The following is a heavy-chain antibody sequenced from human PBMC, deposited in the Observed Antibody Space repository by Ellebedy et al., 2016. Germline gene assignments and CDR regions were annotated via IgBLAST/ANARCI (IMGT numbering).Heavy chain of an antibody. V-gene: IGHV3-9*01. Sequence: GGSLRLSXAASGFTFDDYAMHWVRQAPGKGLEWVSGISWNSGSIGYADSVKGRFTISRDNAKNSLYLQMNSLRAEDTALYSCARDRIHGSGDYGMDVWGQGTTVTVSS. J-gene: IGHJ6*02. CDR1: GFTFDDYA. CDR3: ARDRIHGSGDYGMDV. CDR2: ISWNSGSI. D-gene: IGHD3-10*01.